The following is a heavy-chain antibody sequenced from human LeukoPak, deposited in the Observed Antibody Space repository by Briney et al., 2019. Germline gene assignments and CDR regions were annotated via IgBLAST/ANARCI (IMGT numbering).Heavy chain of an antibody. CDR1: GYTFTSYG. D-gene: IGHD3-22*01. CDR3: ARAPMYDSSGYFIH. CDR2: ISGNNGNT. V-gene: IGHV1-18*01. Sequence: ASVKVSCKASGYTFTSYGISWVRQAPGQGLEWMGCISGNNGNTNYAQKLQGRVTMTTDTSTSTAYMELRSLTSDDTAVYYCARAPMYDSSGYFIHWREGARVSVSS. J-gene: IGHJ4*02.